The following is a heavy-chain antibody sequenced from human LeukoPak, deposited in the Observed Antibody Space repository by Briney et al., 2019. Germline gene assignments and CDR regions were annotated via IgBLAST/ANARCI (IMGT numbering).Heavy chain of an antibody. CDR3: ARDLGPYDFWSGYSYYGMDV. CDR2: LSYDGSNT. J-gene: IGHJ6*02. V-gene: IGHV3-30-3*01. CDR1: GFIFRSYT. D-gene: IGHD3-3*01. Sequence: PGGSLRLSCAASGFIFRSYTMHWVRQAPGKGLEWVAGLSYDGSNTNHADPVKGRFTISRDNSKNTVHLQMNSLRNEDTAVYYCARDLGPYDFWSGYSYYGMDVWGQGTTVTVSS.